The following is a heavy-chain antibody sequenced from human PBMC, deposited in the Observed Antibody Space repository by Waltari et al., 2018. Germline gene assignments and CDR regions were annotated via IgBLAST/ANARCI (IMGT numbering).Heavy chain of an antibody. V-gene: IGHV4-61*09. J-gene: IGHJ4*02. Sequence: QVQLQESGPGLVKPSQTLSLTCTGSGGSISSGRYYGSWIRQPAGKGLEWIGYIYTSGSTNSNPSLKSRFTISVDTSKNQFSLTLSSVTAPDPAVYYCASGWVSSGVLDSWGQGTLVTVSS. CDR1: GGSISSGRYY. D-gene: IGHD3-10*01. CDR3: ASGWVSSGVLDS. CDR2: IYTSGST.